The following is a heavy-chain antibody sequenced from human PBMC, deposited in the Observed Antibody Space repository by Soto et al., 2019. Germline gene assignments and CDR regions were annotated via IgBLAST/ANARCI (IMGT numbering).Heavy chain of an antibody. CDR1: GFTFSDYY. CDR3: ARDRVERVLRFLYNGHYYYYGMDV. Sequence: GGSLRLSCAASGFTFSDYYMSWIRQAPGKGLEWVSYISSSSSYTNYADSVKGRFTISRDNAKNSLYLQMNSLRAEDTAVYYCARDRVERVLRFLYNGHYYYYGMDVWGQGTTVTVSS. J-gene: IGHJ6*02. V-gene: IGHV3-11*06. D-gene: IGHD3-3*01. CDR2: ISSSSSYT.